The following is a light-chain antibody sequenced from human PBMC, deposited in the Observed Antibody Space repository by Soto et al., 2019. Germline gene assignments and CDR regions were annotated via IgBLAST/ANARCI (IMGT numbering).Light chain of an antibody. V-gene: IGKV1-5*01. CDR1: QSVSRY. J-gene: IGKJ1*01. Sequence: DIQMTQSPSTLSASVRDRVTITCRASQSVSRYLAWYQQKSGKAPKLLIYDASSLESGVPSRFGGSGSGTEFALTISSLQPDDFATYYCQQYSSYWTFGQGTKVDI. CDR2: DAS. CDR3: QQYSSYWT.